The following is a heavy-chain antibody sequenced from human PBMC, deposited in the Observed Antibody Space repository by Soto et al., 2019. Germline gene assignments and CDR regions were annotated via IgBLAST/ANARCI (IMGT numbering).Heavy chain of an antibody. J-gene: IGHJ4*02. CDR1: GYTFTTYG. CDR3: ARDPASAYSSSSFDY. Sequence: QIQLVQSGAEVKKPGASVRVSCKASGYTFTTYGITWVRQAPGQGLEWMGWISAYDGSTNYAQKLQGRVSMTTDSSTSTAYMDLRSLRSDDTAMYYCARDPASAYSSSSFDYWGQGTLVTVSS. V-gene: IGHV1-18*04. CDR2: ISAYDGST. D-gene: IGHD6-6*01.